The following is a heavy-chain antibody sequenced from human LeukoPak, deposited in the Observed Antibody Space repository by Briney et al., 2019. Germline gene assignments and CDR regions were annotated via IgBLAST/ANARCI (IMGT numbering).Heavy chain of an antibody. V-gene: IGHV3-48*01. CDR2: ISSSSSTI. Sequence: GGSLRLSCAASGFTFSSYSMNWVRQAPGKGLEWVSYISSSSSTIYYADSVKGRFTISRDNAKNSLYLQTNSLRAEDTAVYYCARDSSAVDTAMDYWGQGTLVTVSS. CDR3: ARDSSAVDTAMDY. J-gene: IGHJ4*02. D-gene: IGHD5-18*01. CDR1: GFTFSSYS.